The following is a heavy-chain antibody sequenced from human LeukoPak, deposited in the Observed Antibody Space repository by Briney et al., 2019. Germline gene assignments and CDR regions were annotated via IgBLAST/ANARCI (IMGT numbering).Heavy chain of an antibody. CDR3: ASLRGGNYFDY. D-gene: IGHD1-26*01. J-gene: IGHJ4*02. Sequence: GGSLRLSCAASGFTFSSSELIWVRQAPGKGLEWVSYVSSSGRTTYYADSVKGRFTISRDTARNSLYLQMNSLRAEDTAVYYCASLRGGNYFDYWGQGTLVTVSS. V-gene: IGHV3-48*03. CDR2: VSSSGRTT. CDR1: GFTFSSSE.